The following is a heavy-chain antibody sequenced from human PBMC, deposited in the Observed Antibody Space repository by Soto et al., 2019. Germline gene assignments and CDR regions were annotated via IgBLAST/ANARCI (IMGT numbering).Heavy chain of an antibody. CDR1: GASISSSSFY. J-gene: IGHJ4*02. Sequence: SETLSLTCSVSGASISSSSFYWGWIRQPPGKGLESIANIYYDGSTYYNPSLKSRVTISFDTSKNQFSLKLSSVTAADTAVYYCAREPSIWGQGTLVTVSS. CDR2: IYYDGST. CDR3: AREPSI. V-gene: IGHV4-39*07.